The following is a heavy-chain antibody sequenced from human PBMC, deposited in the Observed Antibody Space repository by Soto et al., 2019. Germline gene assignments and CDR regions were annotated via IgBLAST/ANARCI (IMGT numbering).Heavy chain of an antibody. D-gene: IGHD6-13*01. J-gene: IGHJ5*01. CDR1: GDSISSGGYD. Sequence: QVQLQESGPGLVKPSQTLSLTCTVSGDSISSGGYDWNWIRQDPGKGLEGIGYIYDSGNTYYNPSLKSRVNMSVDTSKNQFSLKLSSVTAADTAVYYCASSYPSSWFECWGQGTLVTVSS. CDR2: IYDSGNT. CDR3: ASSYPSSWFEC. V-gene: IGHV4-31*03.